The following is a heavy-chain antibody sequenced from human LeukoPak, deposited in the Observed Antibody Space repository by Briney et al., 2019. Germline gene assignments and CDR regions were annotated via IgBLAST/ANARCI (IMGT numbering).Heavy chain of an antibody. D-gene: IGHD1-26*01. CDR3: AKDLSLEWELPNFDY. J-gene: IGHJ4*02. CDR1: GFTFSDYA. CDR2: ISWNSGSI. Sequence: GGSLRLSCAASGFTFSDYAMHWVRQAPGKGLEWVSGISWNSGSIGYADSVKGRFTISRDNAKNSLYLQMNSLRAEDTALYYCAKDLSLEWELPNFDYWGQGTLVTVSS. V-gene: IGHV3-9*01.